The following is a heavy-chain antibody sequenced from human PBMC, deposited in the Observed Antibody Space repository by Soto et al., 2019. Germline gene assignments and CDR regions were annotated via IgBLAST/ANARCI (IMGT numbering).Heavy chain of an antibody. V-gene: IGHV2-5*02. CDR3: AQRDEDYYFAMDV. Sequence: QITLKESGPTLAKPTQTLTLTCTFSGFSLSTPGVGVGWIRQPPGKALEWLALIYWDDDKRYSPSLESRLTTAKDTSKNQLFLTMTNMDPVDTATYYSAQRDEDYYFAMDVCGQATTVTVSS. CDR2: IYWDDDK. CDR1: GFSLSTPGVG. J-gene: IGHJ6*02.